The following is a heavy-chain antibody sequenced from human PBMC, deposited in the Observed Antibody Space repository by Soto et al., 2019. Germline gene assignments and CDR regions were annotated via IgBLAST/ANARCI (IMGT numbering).Heavy chain of an antibody. J-gene: IGHJ4*02. Sequence: EVQLVESGGGLVQPGGSLRLSCAASGFTFSSYSMNWVRQAPGKGLELVSYISSSSSTIYYADSVKCRFTISRDNAKNSLYLQMNSLRDEDTAVYYCASEETGWLRFDYWGQGTLVTVSS. CDR1: GFTFSSYS. CDR2: ISSSSSTI. CDR3: ASEETGWLRFDY. V-gene: IGHV3-48*02. D-gene: IGHD5-12*01.